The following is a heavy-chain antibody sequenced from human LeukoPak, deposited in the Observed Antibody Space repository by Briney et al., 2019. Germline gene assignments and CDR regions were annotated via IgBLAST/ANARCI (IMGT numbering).Heavy chain of an antibody. V-gene: IGHV4-59*11. Sequence: SETLSLTCTVSGGSISSHYWSWVRQPPGKGLEWIGYIYYSGSTNYNPSLKSRVTISVDTSKNQFSLKVSSVTAADTAVYYCARGGGNFDYWGQGTLVTVSS. CDR3: ARGGGNFDY. D-gene: IGHD5-12*01. CDR2: IYYSGST. J-gene: IGHJ4*02. CDR1: GGSISSHY.